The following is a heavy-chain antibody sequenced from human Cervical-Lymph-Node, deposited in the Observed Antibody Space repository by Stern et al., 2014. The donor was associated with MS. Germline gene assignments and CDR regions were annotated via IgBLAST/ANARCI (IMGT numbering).Heavy chain of an antibody. J-gene: IGHJ6*02. D-gene: IGHD3-10*01. CDR2: IGSGGSPT. CDR1: GFTFSDYY. V-gene: IGHV3-11*01. Sequence: VQLEESGGGLVKPEGSLRLFCTTSGFTFSDYYMTWVRQAPGKGLEWVSIIGSGGSPTYYADSVEGRFIISRDNAKNSLSLQMNSLRVEDSAVYYCARVPGSGSFSRLNYYYGLDVWGQGTTVTVSS. CDR3: ARVPGSGSFSRLNYYYGLDV.